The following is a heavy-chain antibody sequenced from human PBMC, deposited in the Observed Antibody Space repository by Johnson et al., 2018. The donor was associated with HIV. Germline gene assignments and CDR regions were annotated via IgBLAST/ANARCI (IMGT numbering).Heavy chain of an antibody. V-gene: IGHV3-33*01. D-gene: IGHD6-6*01. CDR2: MWYDGSKR. J-gene: IGHJ3*02. CDR3: ATDWSSSSRALAI. Sequence: QMQLVESGGGVVQPGRSVRLSCAASGFTFSDHGMHWVRQAPGKGLEWVGGMWYDGSKRNYADSVKGRFTISRDTSKNTLYLQMNSLRVEGTAVYYCATDWSSSSRALAIWGQGTMVTVSS. CDR1: GFTFSDHG.